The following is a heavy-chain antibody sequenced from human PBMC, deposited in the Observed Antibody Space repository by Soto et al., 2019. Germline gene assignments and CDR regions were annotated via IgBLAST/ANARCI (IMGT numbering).Heavy chain of an antibody. CDR2: IIPIFGTA. J-gene: IGHJ4*02. Sequence: SVKVSCKASGNTFTSHHMHWVRQAPGQGLEWMGGIIPIFGTANYAQKFQGRVTITADKSTSTAYMELSSLRSEDTAVYYCAREDPATAFDYWGQGTLVTVPQ. D-gene: IGHD6-25*01. CDR1: GNTFTSHH. V-gene: IGHV1-69*06. CDR3: AREDPATAFDY.